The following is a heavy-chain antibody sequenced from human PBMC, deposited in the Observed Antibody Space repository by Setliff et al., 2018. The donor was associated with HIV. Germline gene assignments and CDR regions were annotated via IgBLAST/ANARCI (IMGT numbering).Heavy chain of an antibody. CDR1: GFTFSSSA. J-gene: IGHJ4*02. CDR3: AKESSDSSGRYGRGVFLF. Sequence: PGESLKISCEASGFTFSSSAMSWVRQAPGKGLEWVATISRTGGSSSYSDSVKGRFSISRDNSRNTLHLQANNLRADDTALYFCAKESSDSSGRYGRGVFLFWGQGSQVTVSS. V-gene: IGHV3-23*01. CDR2: ISRTGGSS. D-gene: IGHD3-22*01.